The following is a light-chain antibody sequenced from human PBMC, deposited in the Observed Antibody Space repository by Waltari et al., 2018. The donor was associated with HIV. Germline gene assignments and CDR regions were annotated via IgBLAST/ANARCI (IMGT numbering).Light chain of an antibody. J-gene: IGLJ7*01. CDR3: HVWNSTSDRGV. CDR1: NIGSKS. CDR2: DDR. V-gene: IGLV3-21*02. Sequence: SSVLTQPPSVSVAPGQTARIPCGGPNIGSKSVHWYQQRPGQAPVLVVYDDRVRPSGMPDRFSGSNSGNTATLTISRVEAGDEADYYCHVWNSTSDRGVFGGGTQLTVL.